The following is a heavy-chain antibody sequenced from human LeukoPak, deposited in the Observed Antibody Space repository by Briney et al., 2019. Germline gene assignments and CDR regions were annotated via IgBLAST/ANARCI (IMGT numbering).Heavy chain of an antibody. J-gene: IGHJ5*02. Sequence: ASVKVSCKASGYTFTGYYIHWVRQAPGQGLEWMGWINPNSGGTNYAQKFQGRVTMTRDTSIRTAYMELSRLRSDDTAVYYCARGSDIVVGWWFDPWGQGTLVTVSS. CDR3: ARGSDIVVGWWFDP. V-gene: IGHV1-2*02. CDR2: INPNSGGT. D-gene: IGHD2-2*01. CDR1: GYTFTGYY.